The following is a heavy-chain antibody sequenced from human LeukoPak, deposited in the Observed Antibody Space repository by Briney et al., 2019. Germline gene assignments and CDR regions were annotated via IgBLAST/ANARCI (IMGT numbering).Heavy chain of an antibody. Sequence: WPSVTLSCTASGGTFSSYAISWVRQAPGQGLEWMGGIIPIFGTANYAQKFQRRVTITTDESTGTAYMELSSLRSEDTAVYYCARGVNDYYYYMDVWGKGTTVTVSS. CDR3: ARGVNDYYYYMDV. CDR1: GGTFSSYA. J-gene: IGHJ6*03. CDR2: IIPIFGTA. V-gene: IGHV1-69*05.